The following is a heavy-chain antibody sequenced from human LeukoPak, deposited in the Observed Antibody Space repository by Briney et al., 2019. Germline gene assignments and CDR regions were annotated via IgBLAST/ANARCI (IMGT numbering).Heavy chain of an antibody. D-gene: IGHD5-24*01. J-gene: IGHJ4*02. V-gene: IGHV3-7*01. CDR3: ARPRWLQFGPHDS. CDR2: IKEDGSEK. CDR1: GFTFINYW. Sequence: GGSLRLSCAASGFTFINYWMTWVRQAPGKGLEWVANIKEDGSEKYYVDSVKGRFTISRDNAKNTLYLQMNSLRGEDTAVYYCARPRWLQFGPHDSWGQGTLVTVSS.